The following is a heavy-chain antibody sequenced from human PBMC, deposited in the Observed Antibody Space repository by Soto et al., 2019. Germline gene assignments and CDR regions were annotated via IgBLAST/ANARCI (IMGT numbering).Heavy chain of an antibody. J-gene: IGHJ4*02. D-gene: IGHD3-10*01. V-gene: IGHV4-4*02. CDR3: ASRWGEGRVDY. CDR2: IYHSGNT. CDR1: GGSISSSNW. Sequence: QVQLQESGPGLVKPSGTLSLTCAVSGGSISSSNWWSWVRQPPGKGLEWIGEIYHSGNTNYNPSLKSRVTMAVDRSRNQFSLKLSSVTAADTAVYYCASRWGEGRVDYWGQGTLVTVSS.